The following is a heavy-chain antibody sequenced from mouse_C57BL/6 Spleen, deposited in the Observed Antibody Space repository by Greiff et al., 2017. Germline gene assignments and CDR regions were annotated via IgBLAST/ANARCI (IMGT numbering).Heavy chain of an antibody. V-gene: IGHV1-80*01. Sequence: QVQLQQSGAELVKPGASVKISCKASGYAFSSYWVNWVKQRPGKGLEWIGQIYPGDGDTNYNGKFKGKATLTADKSSSTAYMQLSSLTSEDSAVYFCARVYDYGEAMDYWGQGTSVTVSS. CDR2: IYPGDGDT. CDR3: ARVYDYGEAMDY. CDR1: GYAFSSYW. D-gene: IGHD2-4*01. J-gene: IGHJ4*01.